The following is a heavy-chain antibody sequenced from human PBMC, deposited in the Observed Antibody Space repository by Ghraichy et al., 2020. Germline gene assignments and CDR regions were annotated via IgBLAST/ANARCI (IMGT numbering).Heavy chain of an antibody. J-gene: IGHJ4*02. V-gene: IGHV3-7*01. Sequence: GGSLRLSCVASGFNFDKYWMSWVRQAPGKGLEWVANIKEDGSEKYYVDSVKGRFTISRDNAKNSLYLQMNNLRVEETAVYHCAKTYFDVWESYPLGYWGQGTLVTVSS. D-gene: IGHD3-16*02. CDR3: AKTYFDVWESYPLGY. CDR2: IKEDGSEK. CDR1: GFNFDKYW.